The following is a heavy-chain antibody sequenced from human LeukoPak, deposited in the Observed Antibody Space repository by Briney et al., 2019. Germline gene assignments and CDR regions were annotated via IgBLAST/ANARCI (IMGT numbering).Heavy chain of an antibody. V-gene: IGHV4-59*08. D-gene: IGHD2-15*01. Sequence: PSETLSLTCTVSGGSISSYYWSWIRQPPGKGLEWIGYVYYSGSTNYNPSLKSRVTMSVATSTNQFSLKLSSVTAADTAVYYCASLRYCSGGSCFPKYFQHWGQGTLVTVSS. CDR3: ASLRYCSGGSCFPKYFQH. CDR2: VYYSGST. J-gene: IGHJ1*01. CDR1: GGSISSYY.